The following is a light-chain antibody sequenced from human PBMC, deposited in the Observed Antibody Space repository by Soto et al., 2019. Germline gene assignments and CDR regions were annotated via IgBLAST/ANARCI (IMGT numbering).Light chain of an antibody. CDR1: QSVGNN. CDR2: GAS. V-gene: IGKV3-15*01. CDR3: QQYNGWPIT. J-gene: IGKJ5*01. Sequence: VLTQSPGTLSVSPGERVTLSCMASQSVGNNLAWHQQKPGQAPRLLIYGASTRATGFPARFSGSGSGTEFTLTISSLQSEDFAVYYCQQYNGWPITFGQGTRLEIK.